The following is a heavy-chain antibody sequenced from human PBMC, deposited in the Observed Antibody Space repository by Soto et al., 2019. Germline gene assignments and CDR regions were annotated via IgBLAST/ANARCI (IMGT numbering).Heavy chain of an antibody. CDR1: GFAFSNYA. CDR2: ISSNGGST. CDR3: VKDRYVDY. J-gene: IGHJ4*02. Sequence: WGSLRLSCSVFGFAFSNYAMHWVRQAPGKGLQYVSSISSNGGSTYYADSVQGRFTISRDNSRNTLYLQMSSLRLEDTAVYYCVKDRYVDYWGQGTLVTVSS. V-gene: IGHV3-64D*06.